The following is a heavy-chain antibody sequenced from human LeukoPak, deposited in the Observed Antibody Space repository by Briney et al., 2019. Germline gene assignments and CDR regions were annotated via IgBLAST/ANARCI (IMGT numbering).Heavy chain of an antibody. CDR3: AKGNELGTRKGVTNWFDP. V-gene: IGHV3-23*01. J-gene: IGHJ5*02. D-gene: IGHD7-27*01. CDR2: ISGSGGST. CDR1: GFTFSSYA. Sequence: GGSLRLSCAASGFTFSSYAMSWVRQAPGKGLEWVSAISGSGGSTYYADSVKGRFTISRDNSKNTLYLQMNSLRAEDTAVYYCAKGNELGTRKGVTNWFDPWGQGTLVTVSS.